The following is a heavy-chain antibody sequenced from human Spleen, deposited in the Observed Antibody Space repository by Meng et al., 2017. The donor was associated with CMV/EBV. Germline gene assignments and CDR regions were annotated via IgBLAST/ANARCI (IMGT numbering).Heavy chain of an antibody. V-gene: IGHV1-2*02. CDR2: INPNSGGT. J-gene: IGHJ5*02. CDR1: TFTDFY. Sequence: TFTDFYMHWVRQAPGQGLEWMGWINPNSGGTKYAQKFQARVTMTRDTSTTTAYMELFGLRSDDTAVYFCARDHRDYQPLSGLRKRFDPWGQGTLVTVSS. D-gene: IGHD2-2*01. CDR3: ARDHRDYQPLSGLRKRFDP.